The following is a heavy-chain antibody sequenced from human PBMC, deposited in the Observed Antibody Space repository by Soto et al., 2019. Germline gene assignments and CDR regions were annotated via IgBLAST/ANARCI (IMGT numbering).Heavy chain of an antibody. Sequence: GGSLRLSCAVSGFTFSSYAMSWVRQAPWEGLEWVSAISGGGGSTYYADSVKGRFTISRDNSKNTLYLQMNSLRAEDTAVYYCAKGVDYGGNYYSYGMDFWGQGTTVTVSS. CDR1: GFTFSSYA. J-gene: IGHJ6*02. D-gene: IGHD4-17*01. CDR2: ISGGGGST. V-gene: IGHV3-23*01. CDR3: AKGVDYGGNYYSYGMDF.